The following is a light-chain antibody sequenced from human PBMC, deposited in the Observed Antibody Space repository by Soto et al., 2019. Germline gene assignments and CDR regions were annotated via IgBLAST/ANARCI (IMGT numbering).Light chain of an antibody. J-gene: IGKJ1*01. Sequence: EIVMTQSPATLSVSPGERATLSCRASQSVTINLAWYQQKPGQAPRLLMYGASTRATGIPDRFSGSGSGTEFTLTISSLQSEDFEVYYCQQHNNWPPWTFGQGTKVEIK. V-gene: IGKV3-15*01. CDR1: QSVTIN. CDR3: QQHNNWPPWT. CDR2: GAS.